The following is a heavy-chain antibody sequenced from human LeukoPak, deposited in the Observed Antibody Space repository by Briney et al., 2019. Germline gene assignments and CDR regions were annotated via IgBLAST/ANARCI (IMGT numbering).Heavy chain of an antibody. CDR1: GYTLTGYY. Sequence: ASVKVSCKASGYTLTGYYMQWLRQAPGQGLEWMGWINPNSGGTNYAQKFQGRVTMTRDTSISTAYMELSRLRSDDTAVYYCARVPPEPGYLYGMDVWGQGTTVTVSS. J-gene: IGHJ6*02. CDR3: ARVPPEPGYLYGMDV. V-gene: IGHV1-2*02. CDR2: INPNSGGT.